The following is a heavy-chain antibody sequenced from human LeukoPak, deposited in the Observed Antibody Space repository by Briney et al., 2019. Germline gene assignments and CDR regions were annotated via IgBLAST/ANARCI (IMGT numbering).Heavy chain of an antibody. CDR1: GFTFSSYG. CDR3: TKDEIQGVVGAGPGY. CDR2: MKNDGSNK. V-gene: IGHV3-30*02. J-gene: IGHJ4*02. Sequence: GGPLRLSCAASGFTFSSYGIHWVRQAPGKGLEWVAFMKNDGSNKYYVDSVKGRFTISRDNSKNTLYLQMNSLRAEETGVSHCTKDEIQGVVGAGPGYWGQGTLVTVSS. D-gene: IGHD1-26*01.